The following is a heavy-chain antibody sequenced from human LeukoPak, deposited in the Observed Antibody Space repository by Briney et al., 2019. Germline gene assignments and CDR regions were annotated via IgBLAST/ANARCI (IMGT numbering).Heavy chain of an antibody. CDR3: ARSSNLKGFYGSLNY. D-gene: IGHD3-10*01. CDR2: IGGSGGSI. J-gene: IGHJ4*02. CDR1: GLTFNSYA. V-gene: IGHV3-23*01. Sequence: GGSLRLSCAASGLTFNSYAMTWVRQAPGKGLECVSVIGGSGGSISYVDSVKGRFTISRDNSKNTVYLQMNSLRVEDTAVYYCARSSNLKGFYGSLNYWGQGTLITVSS.